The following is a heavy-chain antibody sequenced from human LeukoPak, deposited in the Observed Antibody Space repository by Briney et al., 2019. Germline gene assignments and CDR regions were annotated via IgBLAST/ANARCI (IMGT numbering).Heavy chain of an antibody. Sequence: PSETLSLTCTASGCSINNYYWSWIRQPAGKGLEWIGRIYTRGSTNYNPSLKSRVTMSVDTSKNQFSLKLSSVTAADTAVYYCARGRYCSADICSGGDAFDIWGEGTMVSVSS. D-gene: IGHD2-15*01. CDR2: IYTRGST. CDR1: GCSINNYY. V-gene: IGHV4-4*07. J-gene: IGHJ3*02. CDR3: ARGRYCSADICSGGDAFDI.